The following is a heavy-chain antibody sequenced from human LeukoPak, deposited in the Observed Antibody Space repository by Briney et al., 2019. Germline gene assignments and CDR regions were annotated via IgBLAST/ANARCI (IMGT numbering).Heavy chain of an antibody. Sequence: ASVKVSCKVSGYTLTELSMHWVRQAPGKGLEWMGGFDPEDGETIYAQKFQGRVTMTEDTSTDTAYMELSSLRSEDTAVYYCATLNFYYDSSGYYLNPPEDWFDPWGQGTLVTVSS. CDR3: ATLNFYYDSSGYYLNPPEDWFDP. CDR2: FDPEDGET. V-gene: IGHV1-24*01. D-gene: IGHD3-22*01. J-gene: IGHJ5*02. CDR1: GYTLTELS.